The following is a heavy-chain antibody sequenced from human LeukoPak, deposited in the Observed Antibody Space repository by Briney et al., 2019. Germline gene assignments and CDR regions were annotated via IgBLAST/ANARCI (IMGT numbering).Heavy chain of an antibody. Sequence: SETLSLTCAVYGGSFIGYDWTWIRQPPGKGLEWIGEINHSGGTNYNPSLKSRVTISVDTSKNQFSLKLSSVTAADTAVYYCARHDSSGYYRPLDYWGQGTLVTVSS. CDR1: GGSFIGYD. D-gene: IGHD3-22*01. CDR2: INHSGGT. CDR3: ARHDSSGYYRPLDY. J-gene: IGHJ4*02. V-gene: IGHV4-34*01.